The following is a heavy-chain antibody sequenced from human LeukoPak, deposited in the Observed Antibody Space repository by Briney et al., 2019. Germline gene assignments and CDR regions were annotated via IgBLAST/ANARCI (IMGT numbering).Heavy chain of an antibody. CDR1: GFTVSNNY. CDR2: IYGGGST. J-gene: IGHJ4*02. V-gene: IGHV3-53*01. Sequence: PGGSLRLSCAASGFTVSNNYMSWVRQAPGKGLEWVSLIYGGGSTYYADSVKGRFTISSDSSKNTLYLQMNSLRAEDTAVYYCAIAPNYGDYGGQWGRGTLVTVSS. D-gene: IGHD4-17*01. CDR3: AIAPNYGDYGGQ.